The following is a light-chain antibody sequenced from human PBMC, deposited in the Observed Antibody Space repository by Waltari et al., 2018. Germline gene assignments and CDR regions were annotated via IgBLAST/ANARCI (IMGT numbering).Light chain of an antibody. J-gene: IGKJ3*01. Sequence: EIVLTQSPGTLSLSPGERATLSCRASQSVSSSYLAWYQQKPSQAPRVLMYGASSRATGIPDRFSGSGSGTDFTLTISRLEPEDFAVYYCQHYGISPPGLFGPGTKVDIK. CDR3: QHYGISPPGL. CDR2: GAS. V-gene: IGKV3-20*01. CDR1: QSVSSSY.